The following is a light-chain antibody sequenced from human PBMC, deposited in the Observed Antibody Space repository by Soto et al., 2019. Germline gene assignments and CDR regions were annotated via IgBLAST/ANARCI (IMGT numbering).Light chain of an antibody. CDR1: SSDVGGYNY. CDR2: DAV. V-gene: IGLV2-11*01. Sequence: QSVLTQPRSVSESPGQSVTISCTGISSDVGGYNYVSWYQHHPGKAPKVVIYDAVKRPSGVPDRFSGSRSGNTASLTISGLQAEDEADYYCCSYAANYPWVFGGGTKVTVL. CDR3: CSYAANYPWV. J-gene: IGLJ3*02.